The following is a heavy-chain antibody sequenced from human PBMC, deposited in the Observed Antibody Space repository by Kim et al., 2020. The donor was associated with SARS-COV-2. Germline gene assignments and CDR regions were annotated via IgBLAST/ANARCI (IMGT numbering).Heavy chain of an antibody. CDR2: IYYSGST. J-gene: IGHJ5*02. CDR3: ARCSDILTGYYNWFDP. Sequence: SETLSLTCTVSGGSISSSSYYWGWIRQPPGKGLEWIGSIYYSGSTYYNPSLKSRVTISVDTSKNQFSLKLSSVTAADTAVYYCARCSDILTGYYNWFDPWGQGTLVTVSS. D-gene: IGHD3-9*01. CDR1: GGSISSSSYY. V-gene: IGHV4-39*01.